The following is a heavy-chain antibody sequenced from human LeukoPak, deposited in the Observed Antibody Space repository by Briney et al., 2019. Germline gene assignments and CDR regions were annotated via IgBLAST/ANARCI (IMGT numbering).Heavy chain of an antibody. V-gene: IGHV4-59*01. D-gene: IGHD3-22*01. CDR1: GGSIGSYY. Sequence: SETLSLTCTVSGGSIGSYYWSWIRQPPGKGLEWIGYIHYSGSTNYNPSLKSRVTISVDTSKNQFSLKLSSVTAADTAVYYCARAAEGYYYDSSGYYHLKSYAFDIWGQGTMVTVSS. CDR3: ARAAEGYYYDSSGYYHLKSYAFDI. J-gene: IGHJ3*02. CDR2: IHYSGST.